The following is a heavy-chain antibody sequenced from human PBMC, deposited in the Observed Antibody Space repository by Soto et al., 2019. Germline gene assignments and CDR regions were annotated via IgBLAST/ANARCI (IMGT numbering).Heavy chain of an antibody. Sequence: QVHLVQSGAEVKKPGASVKVSCKASGYTFTSYGITWVRQAPGQGLEWMVWISAHNGNTDYAQKLQGRVIVTRDTSPRTAYMELRSLIYDDTAVYYCARGRYGDYWGQGALVTVSS. CDR1: GYTFTSYG. D-gene: IGHD1-1*01. J-gene: IGHJ4*02. V-gene: IGHV1-18*01. CDR3: ARGRYGDY. CDR2: ISAHNGNT.